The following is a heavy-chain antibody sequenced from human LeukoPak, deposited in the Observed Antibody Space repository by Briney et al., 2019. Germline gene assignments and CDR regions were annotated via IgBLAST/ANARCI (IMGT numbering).Heavy chain of an antibody. CDR2: IRYDGSNK. Sequence: GGSLRLSCAASGFTFSSYGMHWVRQAPGKGLEWVAFIRYDGSNKYYADSVKGRFTISRDNAKNSLYLQMNSLRAEDTAVYYCARDLAAVPQKGAFDIWGQGTMVTVSS. V-gene: IGHV3-30*02. J-gene: IGHJ3*02. D-gene: IGHD6-13*01. CDR1: GFTFSSYG. CDR3: ARDLAAVPQKGAFDI.